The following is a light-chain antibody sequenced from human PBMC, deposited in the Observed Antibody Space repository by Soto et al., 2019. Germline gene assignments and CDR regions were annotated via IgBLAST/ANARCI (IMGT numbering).Light chain of an antibody. V-gene: IGKV3-15*01. CDR1: QSVRSN. J-gene: IGKJ4*01. CDR2: GAS. CDR3: QQYSNWILT. Sequence: EIVMTQSPATLSVSPGERATLSCRASQSVRSNLAWYQQKPGQVPRLLIYGASTRATGIPARFSGSGSGTEFTLSINNLQSEEFAVYYCQQYSNWILTFGGGTKVEIK.